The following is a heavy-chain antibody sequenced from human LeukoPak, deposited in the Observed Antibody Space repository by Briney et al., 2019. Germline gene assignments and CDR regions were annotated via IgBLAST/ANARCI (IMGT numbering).Heavy chain of an antibody. CDR3: ARGIAVVLRGVNWFDP. D-gene: IGHD2-15*01. J-gene: IGHJ5*02. CDR2: IYTSGST. CDR1: GGSISSGSYY. Sequence: SQTLSLTCTVSGGSISSGSYYWRWIRQPAGKGLEWIGRIYTSGSTNYNPSLKSRVTISVDTSKNQFSLKLSSVTAADTAVYYCARGIAVVLRGVNWFDPWGQGTLVTVSS. V-gene: IGHV4-61*02.